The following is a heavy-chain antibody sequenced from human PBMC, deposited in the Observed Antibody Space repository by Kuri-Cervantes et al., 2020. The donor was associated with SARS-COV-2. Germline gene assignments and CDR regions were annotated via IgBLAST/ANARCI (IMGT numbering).Heavy chain of an antibody. CDR2: ISYDGSNK. Sequence: GGSLRLSCAASGFSLRDHGMFWVRQAPGKGLEWVAVISYDGSNKYYADSVKGRFTISRDNSKNTLYLQMNSLRAEDTAVYYCARGWDAFDFWGQGTMVTVSS. D-gene: IGHD5-24*01. CDR3: ARGWDAFDF. J-gene: IGHJ3*01. V-gene: IGHV3-30*03. CDR1: GFSLRDHG.